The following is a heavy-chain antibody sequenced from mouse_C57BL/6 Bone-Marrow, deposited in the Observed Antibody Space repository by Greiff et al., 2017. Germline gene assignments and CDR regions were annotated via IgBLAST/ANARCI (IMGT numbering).Heavy chain of an antibody. CDR3: ARRGDPYYFDY. D-gene: IGHD2-13*01. V-gene: IGHV5-12*01. J-gene: IGHJ2*01. CDR1: GFTFSDYY. Sequence: EVKLVESGGGLVQPGGSLKLSCEASGFTFSDYYMYWVRKTPETRLEWVASLSNGGGSTSYPDTVKGRFNSSRDNAKNTLYLQMSRLKSEDTAMYYCARRGDPYYFDYWGQGTTLTVSS. CDR2: LSNGGGST.